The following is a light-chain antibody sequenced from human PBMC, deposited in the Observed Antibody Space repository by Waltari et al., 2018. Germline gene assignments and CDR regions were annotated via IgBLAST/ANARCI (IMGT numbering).Light chain of an antibody. J-gene: IGLJ2*01. CDR2: EDT. CDR1: ALPKKN. V-gene: IGLV3-10*01. CDR3: YSGDDSGNQEV. Sequence: SYELTQPPSVSVSPGQTARTPCSGDALPKKNAYWYQQEAGQAPVLVIYEDTERPSGLPERFSGSSSGTMATLTISGAQVEDEADYYCYSGDDSGNQEVFGGGTKLTVL.